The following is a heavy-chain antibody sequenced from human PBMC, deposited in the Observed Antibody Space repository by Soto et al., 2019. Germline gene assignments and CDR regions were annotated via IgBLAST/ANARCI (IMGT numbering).Heavy chain of an antibody. D-gene: IGHD4-17*01. CDR1: GYTFTSYG. Sequence: QVKLVQSGAEVKKPGASVKVSCKASGYTFTSYGISWVRQAPGQGLEWMGWISAYNGNTNYAQKLQGRVTMTTDTSTSTAYMELRSLRSDDTAVYYCARDRSVVDYGDYLFDYWGQGTLVTVSS. J-gene: IGHJ4*02. CDR3: ARDRSVVDYGDYLFDY. V-gene: IGHV1-18*01. CDR2: ISAYNGNT.